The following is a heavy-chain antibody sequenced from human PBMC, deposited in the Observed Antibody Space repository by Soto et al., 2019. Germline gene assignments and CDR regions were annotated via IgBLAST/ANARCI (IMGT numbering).Heavy chain of an antibody. V-gene: IGHV1-18*01. D-gene: IGHD1-26*01. J-gene: IGHJ5*02. CDR1: GYTFTSYG. CDR3: ARGVLGATDIWFDP. CDR2: ISAYNGNT. Sequence: ASVKVSCKXSGYTFTSYGISWVRQAPGQGLEWMGWISAYNGNTNYAQKLQGRVTMTTDTSTSTAYMELRSLRSDDTAVYYCARGVLGATDIWFDPWGQGTLVTVSS.